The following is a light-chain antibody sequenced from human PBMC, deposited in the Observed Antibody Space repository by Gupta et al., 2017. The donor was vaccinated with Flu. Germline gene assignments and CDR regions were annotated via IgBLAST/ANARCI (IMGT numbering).Light chain of an antibody. J-gene: IGKJ4*01. CDR1: QSVSSY. Sequence: IVLTQSPATLSLSPGERATLSCRASQSVSSYLAWYQQKTGQPPRLLIYDASNRATGIPARFSGSGSGTDVTLTISRLDPEDFAVYYCQQRSNWPLTFGGGTKVEIK. CDR3: QQRSNWPLT. CDR2: DAS. V-gene: IGKV3-11*01.